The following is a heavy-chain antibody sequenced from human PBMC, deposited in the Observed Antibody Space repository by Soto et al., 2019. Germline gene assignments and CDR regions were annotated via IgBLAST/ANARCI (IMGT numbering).Heavy chain of an antibody. Sequence: SGPTLVNPTQTLTLTCTFSGFSLSTSGMCVSWIRQPPGKALEWLARIDWDDDKYYSTSLKTRLTISKDTSKNQVVLTMTNMDPVDTATYYCARDTYYYGSGSYYYNYMDVWGKGTTVTVSS. V-gene: IGHV2-70*11. D-gene: IGHD3-10*01. CDR3: ARDTYYYGSGSYYYNYMDV. J-gene: IGHJ6*03. CDR1: GFSLSTSGMC. CDR2: IDWDDDK.